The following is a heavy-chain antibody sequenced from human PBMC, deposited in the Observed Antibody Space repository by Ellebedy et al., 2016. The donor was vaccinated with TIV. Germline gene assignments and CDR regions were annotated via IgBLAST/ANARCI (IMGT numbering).Heavy chain of an antibody. CDR3: ARSIPLTAPSAAGTIDY. V-gene: IGHV6-1*01. CDR1: GDSVSSNSAA. CDR2: TYYRSKWYN. Sequence: MPSETLSLTCAISGDSVSSNSAAWNWIRQSPSRGLEWLGRTYYRSKWYNDYAVSVKSRITINPDTSKNQFSLQLNSVTPEDTAVYYCARSIPLTAPSAAGTIDYWGQGTLVTVSS. J-gene: IGHJ4*02. D-gene: IGHD1/OR15-1a*01.